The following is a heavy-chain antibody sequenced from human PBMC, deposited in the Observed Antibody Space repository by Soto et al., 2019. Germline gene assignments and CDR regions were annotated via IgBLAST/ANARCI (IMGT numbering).Heavy chain of an antibody. D-gene: IGHD3-10*01. CDR2: IYPGDSDT. CDR1: GYTFSTYW. J-gene: IGHJ4*02. Sequence: GESLKISCKGSGYTFSTYWIAWVRQMPGKGLEWMGIIYPGDSDTKYSPAFQGQVTISADKSNNTAYLQWTSLEASDTAMYYCARKFAPEFFDSWGQGTLVTSPQ. CDR3: ARKFAPEFFDS. V-gene: IGHV5-51*01.